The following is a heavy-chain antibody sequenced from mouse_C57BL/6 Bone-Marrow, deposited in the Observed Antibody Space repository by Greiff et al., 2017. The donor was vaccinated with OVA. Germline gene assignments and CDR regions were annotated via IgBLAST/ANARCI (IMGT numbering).Heavy chain of an antibody. V-gene: IGHV5-6*02. J-gene: IGHJ3*01. D-gene: IGHD2-4*01. CDR1: GFTFSSYG. CDR2: ISSGGSYT. Sequence: DVKLVESGGDLVKPGGSLKLSCAASGFTFSSYGMSWVRQTPDKRLEWVATISSGGSYTYYPDSVKGRFTISRDNAKSTLYLQMSSLKSEDTAMYYCARRGLSPWFAYWGQGTLVTVSA. CDR3: ARRGLSPWFAY.